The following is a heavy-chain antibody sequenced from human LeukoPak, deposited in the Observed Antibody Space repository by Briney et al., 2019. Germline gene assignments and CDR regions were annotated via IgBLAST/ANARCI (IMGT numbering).Heavy chain of an antibody. V-gene: IGHV4-59*01. J-gene: IGHJ6*03. CDR3: AGADPSGSGSWAYYYYYYMDV. D-gene: IGHD3-10*01. Sequence: PSETLSLACTVSGGSISTYFWSWIRQPPGKGLEWIGYTYHSGNTNYSPSLKSRVTLSVDTSNNQFSLKLSSVTAADTAVYYCAGADPSGSGSWAYYYYYYMDVWGKGSTVTVSS. CDR2: TYHSGNT. CDR1: GGSISTYF.